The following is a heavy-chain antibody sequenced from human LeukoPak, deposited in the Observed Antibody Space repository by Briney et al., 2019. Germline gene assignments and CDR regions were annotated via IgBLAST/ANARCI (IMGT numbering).Heavy chain of an antibody. CDR1: GGTFSSYA. V-gene: IGHV1-2*02. D-gene: IGHD3-3*01. CDR3: ARSLRFLEWLLPNYYYYYYMDV. Sequence: ASVKVSCKASGGTFSSYAISWVRQAPGQRLEWMGWINPNSGGTNYAQKFQGRVTMTRDTSISTAYMELSRLRSDDTAVYYCARSLRFLEWLLPNYYYYYYMDVWGKGTTVTVSS. J-gene: IGHJ6*03. CDR2: INPNSGGT.